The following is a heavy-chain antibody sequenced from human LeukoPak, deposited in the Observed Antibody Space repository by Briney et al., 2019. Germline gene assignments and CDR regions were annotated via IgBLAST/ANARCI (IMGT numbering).Heavy chain of an antibody. V-gene: IGHV3-7*01. CDR1: GFTFSSYW. Sequence: GGSLRLSCAASGFTFSSYWMSWVRQAPGKGLEWVANIKQDGSEKYYVDSVKGRFTISRDNAKNSLYLQMNSLRAEDTAVYYCARDRRDSGSYSRYYWGQGTLVTVSS. J-gene: IGHJ4*02. D-gene: IGHD1-26*01. CDR3: ARDRRDSGSYSRYY. CDR2: IKQDGSEK.